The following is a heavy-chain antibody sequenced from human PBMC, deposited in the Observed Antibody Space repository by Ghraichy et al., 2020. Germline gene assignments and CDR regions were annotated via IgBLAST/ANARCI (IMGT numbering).Heavy chain of an antibody. J-gene: IGHJ4*02. CDR3: ARDLRGYGGNSEAFDY. D-gene: IGHD4-23*01. CDR2: ISYDGSNK. V-gene: IGHV3-30*04. Sequence: GGSLRLSCAASGFTFSSYAMHWVRQAPGKGLEWVAVISYDGSNKYYADSVKGRFTISRDNSKNTLYLQMNSLRAEDTAVYYCARDLRGYGGNSEAFDYWGQGTLVTVSS. CDR1: GFTFSSYA.